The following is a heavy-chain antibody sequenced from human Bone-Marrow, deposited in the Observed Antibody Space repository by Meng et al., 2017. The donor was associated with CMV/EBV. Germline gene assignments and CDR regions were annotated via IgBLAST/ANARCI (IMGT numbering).Heavy chain of an antibody. D-gene: IGHD6-6*01. CDR1: GFTFSSYS. CDR3: ARARRYSSSSPYYFDY. J-gene: IGHJ4*02. CDR2: ISSSSSTI. Sequence: GESLKISCAASGFTFSSYSMNWVRQAPGKGLEWVSYISSSSSTIYYADSVKGRFTISRDNAKNSLYLQMNSLRAEDTAVYYCARARRYSSSSPYYFDYWGQRTLVTVSS. V-gene: IGHV3-48*04.